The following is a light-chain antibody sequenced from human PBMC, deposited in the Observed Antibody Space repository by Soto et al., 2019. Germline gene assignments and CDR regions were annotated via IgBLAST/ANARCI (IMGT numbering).Light chain of an antibody. CDR3: QQYNSYPT. Sequence: DIQMTQSPSTLSASVGDRVTITCRASQSISSWLAWYQQKPGKAPKLLIYKASSLESGVPSRFSGSGSGTEFTLTSSSLQPDDFATYYCQQYNSYPTFGPGTKVDI. CDR2: KAS. CDR1: QSISSW. V-gene: IGKV1-5*03. J-gene: IGKJ3*01.